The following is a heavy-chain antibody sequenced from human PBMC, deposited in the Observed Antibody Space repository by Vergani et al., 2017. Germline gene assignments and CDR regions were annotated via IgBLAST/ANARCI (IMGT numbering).Heavy chain of an antibody. J-gene: IGHJ6*02. CDR1: GYTFTGYY. D-gene: IGHD6-19*01. Sequence: QVQLVQSGAEVKKPGASVKVSCKASGYTFTGYYMHWVRQAPGQGLEWMGWINPNSGGTNYAQKFQGRVTMTRDTSISTAYMELSRLRSDDTAVYYCAREAVAGKIYYYYGMDVWGQGTTVTVSS. CDR3: AREAVAGKIYYYYGMDV. V-gene: IGHV1-2*02. CDR2: INPNSGGT.